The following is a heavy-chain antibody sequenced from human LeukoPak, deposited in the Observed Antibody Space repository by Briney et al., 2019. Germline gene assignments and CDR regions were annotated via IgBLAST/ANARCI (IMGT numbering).Heavy chain of an antibody. Sequence: GGSLRLSCAASRFAFNTYWMHWVRQAPGKGLVWVSRINSDGSSTSYADSVKGRFTISRDNANNTLYLQMNSLRAEDTAVYYCARHPTLYPDWGQGTLVTVSS. J-gene: IGHJ4*02. V-gene: IGHV3-74*01. CDR2: INSDGSST. CDR3: ARHPTLYPD. CDR1: RFAFNTYW. D-gene: IGHD2-8*01.